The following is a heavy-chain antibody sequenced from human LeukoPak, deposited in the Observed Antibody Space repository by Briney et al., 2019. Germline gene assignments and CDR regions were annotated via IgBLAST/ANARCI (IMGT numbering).Heavy chain of an antibody. V-gene: IGHV3-43*01. CDR1: GFDFGDYT. Sequence: PGGSLGLSCAVSGFDFGDYTMHWVRQPPGKGLEWVSLISWNSGSIKYTESVKGRFTISRDNSKNSLYLQMSSLRTEDTALYYCARDIYDSGDFRGDFWGQGTLVTVSS. CDR3: ARDIYDSGDFRGDF. D-gene: IGHD3-22*01. CDR2: ISWNSGSI. J-gene: IGHJ4*02.